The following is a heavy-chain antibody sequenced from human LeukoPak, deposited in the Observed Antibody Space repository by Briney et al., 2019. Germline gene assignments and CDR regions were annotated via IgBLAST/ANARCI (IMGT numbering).Heavy chain of an antibody. CDR1: GGSISSSSYY. Sequence: PSETLSLTCTVSGGSISSSSYYWGWIRQPPGKGLEWIGSIYYSGSTYYNPSLKSRVTISVDTSKNQFSLKLSSVTAADTAVYYCARQMIAAANFDYWGQGTLVTVSS. CDR2: IYYSGST. V-gene: IGHV4-39*01. CDR3: ARQMIAAANFDY. J-gene: IGHJ4*02. D-gene: IGHD6-13*01.